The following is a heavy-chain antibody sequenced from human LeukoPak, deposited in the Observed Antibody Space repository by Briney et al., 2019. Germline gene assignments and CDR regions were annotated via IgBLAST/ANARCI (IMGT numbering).Heavy chain of an antibody. CDR1: GFTFSTNA. V-gene: IGHV3-23*01. Sequence: GGSLRLSCLASGFTFSTNAMSWVRQAPGKGLEWISGISGSGASTYYADSVTGRFTISRDNSRNTLYLQMNSLRGDDTAVYYCAKGIYSYGSPFDYWGQGTLVTVSS. CDR2: ISGSGAST. J-gene: IGHJ4*02. D-gene: IGHD5-18*01. CDR3: AKGIYSYGSPFDY.